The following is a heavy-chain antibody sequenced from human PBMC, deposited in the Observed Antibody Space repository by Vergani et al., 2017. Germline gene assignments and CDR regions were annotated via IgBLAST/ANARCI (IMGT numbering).Heavy chain of an antibody. J-gene: IGHJ4*02. CDR1: GGSFSTYY. CDR2: INHSGST. CDR3: AVGAGYDSSGYHYDFDY. Sequence: QVHLQQWGAGLLKPSETLSLTCAVSGGSFSTYYWSWIRQPPGKGLEWIGEINHSGSTNYNPALKSRVTISVDTSKNQVPLKLSSVTAADTAGHYCAVGAGYDSSGYHYDFDYWGQGTLVTVSS. D-gene: IGHD3-22*01. V-gene: IGHV4-34*01.